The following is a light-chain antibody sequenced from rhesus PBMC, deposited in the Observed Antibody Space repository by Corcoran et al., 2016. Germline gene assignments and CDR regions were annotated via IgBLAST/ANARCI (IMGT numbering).Light chain of an antibody. Sequence: DIQMTQSPSSLSASVGDTVTITCRASQSISNWFDWYQQKPGKVPKLLIFKASSLQSGGPSRFRGSGSGRQLTLTIRIRQPEEFATYYGRQYSSSPVSFGQGTKVEIK. CDR1: QSISNW. CDR3: RQYSSSPVS. J-gene: IGKJ2*01. CDR2: KAS. V-gene: IGKV1-22*01.